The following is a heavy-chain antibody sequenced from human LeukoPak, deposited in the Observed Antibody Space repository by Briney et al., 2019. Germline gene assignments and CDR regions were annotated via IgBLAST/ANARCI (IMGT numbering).Heavy chain of an antibody. Sequence: SQTLSLTCTVSGGSISSGGYYWSWIRQPPGKGLEWIGYIYHSGSTNYNPSLKSRVTISVDKSKNQFSLKLSSVTAADTAVYYCARRLSGGHFDYWGQGTLVTVSS. CDR3: ARRLSGGHFDY. J-gene: IGHJ4*02. D-gene: IGHD5-12*01. CDR2: IYHSGST. CDR1: GGSISSGGYY. V-gene: IGHV4-30-2*01.